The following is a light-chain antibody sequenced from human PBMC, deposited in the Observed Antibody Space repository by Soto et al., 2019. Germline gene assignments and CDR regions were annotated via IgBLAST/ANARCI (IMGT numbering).Light chain of an antibody. J-gene: IGKJ1*01. CDR3: QQYGSPPWT. CDR1: QSVSSSY. Sequence: EIVLTQSPGTLSWSPGERATLSCRASQSVSSSYLAWYQQKPGQAPRLLIYGASSRATGIPDRFSGSGSGTDFTLTISRLEPQDFAVYYCQQYGSPPWTFGQGTKVEIK. V-gene: IGKV3-20*01. CDR2: GAS.